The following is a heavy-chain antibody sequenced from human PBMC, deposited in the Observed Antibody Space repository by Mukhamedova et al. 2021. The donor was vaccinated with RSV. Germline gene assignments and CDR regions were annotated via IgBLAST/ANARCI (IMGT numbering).Heavy chain of an antibody. Sequence: VRQAPGKGLEWVAFIRHDGSKEEYADSVKGRFTISRDISTNTLYLQMNSLSAEDTAVFYCAKDVGSAKYYYYMDVWGKGTTVTAS. CDR3: AKDVGSAKYYYYMDV. CDR2: IRHDGSKE. D-gene: IGHD1-26*01. J-gene: IGHJ6*03. V-gene: IGHV3-30*02.